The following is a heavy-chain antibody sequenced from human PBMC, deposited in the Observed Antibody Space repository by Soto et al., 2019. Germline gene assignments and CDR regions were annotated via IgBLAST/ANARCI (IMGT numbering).Heavy chain of an antibody. Sequence: VQLVESGGGLVQPGGSLRLSCAASGFTFSSYDMHWVRQATGKGLEWVSAIGTAGDTYYPGSVKGRFTISRENAKKSLSLQMNSLRAEDTAVYYCARVVTRGYYGMDVWGQGTTVTVSS. J-gene: IGHJ6*02. V-gene: IGHV3-13*01. CDR2: IGTAGDT. CDR3: ARVVTRGYYGMDV. D-gene: IGHD4-17*01. CDR1: GFTFSSYD.